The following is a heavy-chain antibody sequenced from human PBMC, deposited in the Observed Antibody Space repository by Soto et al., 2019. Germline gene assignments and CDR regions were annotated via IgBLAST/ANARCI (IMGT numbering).Heavy chain of an antibody. D-gene: IGHD6-13*01. CDR1: GFTFSDYY. CDR3: ARGRGAAADYFDF. V-gene: IGHV3-11*05. J-gene: IGHJ4*02. Sequence: QVQLVESGGGLVKPGGSLRLSCAVSGFTFSDYYMTWIRQAPGKGLEWVSYISSSTSHTNYADSVKGRFTNSRDNAKNSLFVQMTSLRAEATAVYYCARGRGAAADYFDFWGQGTLVTVSS. CDR2: ISSSTSHT.